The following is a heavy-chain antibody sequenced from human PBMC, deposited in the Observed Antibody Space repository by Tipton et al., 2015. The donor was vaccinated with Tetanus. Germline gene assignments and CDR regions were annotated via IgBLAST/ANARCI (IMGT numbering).Heavy chain of an antibody. Sequence: SLRLSCAASGFIFNSYGIHWVRQAPGKGLEWVAVSWYDGTDQYYAGSVKGRFTLSRDNSKNTLYLEMNSLRAEDTALYYCAREADCSGGSCFSGDFDNWGQGTQVTVSS. J-gene: IGHJ4*02. CDR1: GFIFNSYG. V-gene: IGHV3-33*01. CDR2: SWYDGTDQ. D-gene: IGHD2-15*01. CDR3: AREADCSGGSCFSGDFDN.